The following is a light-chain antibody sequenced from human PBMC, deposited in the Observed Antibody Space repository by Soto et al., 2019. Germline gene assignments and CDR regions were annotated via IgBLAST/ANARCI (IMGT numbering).Light chain of an antibody. CDR1: QSIGGF. CDR3: QHDGT. J-gene: IGKJ1*01. V-gene: IGKV1-39*01. Sequence: GDRVTITCRASQSIGGFLNWYQQKLGKAPKLLIYAASSLESGVPTRFSGSGSGTEFTLTISSLQPDDFATYYCQHDGTFGQGTKVDIK. CDR2: AAS.